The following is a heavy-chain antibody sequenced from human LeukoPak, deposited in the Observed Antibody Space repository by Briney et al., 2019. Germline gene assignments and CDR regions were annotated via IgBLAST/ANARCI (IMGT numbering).Heavy chain of an antibody. CDR1: GYTFTHYD. Sequence: GASVRVSCKASGYTFTHYDITWERHAPGQGLEWMGWISAYNGNTNYAQKFQGRVTMTTDTSTSTGYLELRSLRSDDTAVYYCARSTVVTPDYWGQGTLVTVSS. V-gene: IGHV1-18*01. J-gene: IGHJ4*02. CDR3: ARSTVVTPDY. D-gene: IGHD4-23*01. CDR2: ISAYNGNT.